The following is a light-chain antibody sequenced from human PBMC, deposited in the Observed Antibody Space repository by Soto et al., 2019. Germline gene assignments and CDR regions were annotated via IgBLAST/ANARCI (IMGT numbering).Light chain of an antibody. CDR1: TSNIGTNT. Sequence: QSVLTQSPSASGTPGQRVSISCSGSTSNIGTNTVSWYQHVPGTAPKLLIYSNNHRPSGVPDRFSASKAGASASLAISGLQSEDEGDYYCAAWDASLGGFYVFGSGTKLTVL. J-gene: IGLJ1*01. V-gene: IGLV1-44*01. CDR3: AAWDASLGGFYV. CDR2: SNN.